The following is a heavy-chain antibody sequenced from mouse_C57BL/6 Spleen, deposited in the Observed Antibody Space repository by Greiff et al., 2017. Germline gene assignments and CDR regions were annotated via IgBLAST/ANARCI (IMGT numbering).Heavy chain of an antibody. CDR3: ARGRAYGNFYYYAMDY. D-gene: IGHD2-1*01. CDR1: GYSITSGYY. J-gene: IGHJ4*01. V-gene: IGHV3-6*01. CDR2: ISYDGSN. Sequence: EVHLVESGPGLVKPSQSLSLTCSVTGYSITSGYYWNWIRQFPGNKLEWMGYISYDGSNNYNPSLKNRISITRDTSKNQFFLKLNSVTTEDTATYYCARGRAYGNFYYYAMDYWGQGTSVTVSS.